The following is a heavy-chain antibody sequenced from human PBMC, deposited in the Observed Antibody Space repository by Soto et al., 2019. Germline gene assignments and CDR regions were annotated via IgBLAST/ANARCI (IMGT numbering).Heavy chain of an antibody. J-gene: IGHJ4*02. Sequence: EVHLVESWGGWVQPGVSLRLSCAASGFTFSSYSLNWVRQAPGKGLEWVSYITRSGTTVYYADSVRGRFNIYRDNAKNGRDLQMNRLRDEDTAVYYCASGSCNLAYYFDFWGQGTLVTVS. CDR3: ASGSCNLAYYFDF. D-gene: IGHD2-15*01. CDR1: GFTFSSYS. V-gene: IGHV3-48*02. CDR2: ITRSGTTV.